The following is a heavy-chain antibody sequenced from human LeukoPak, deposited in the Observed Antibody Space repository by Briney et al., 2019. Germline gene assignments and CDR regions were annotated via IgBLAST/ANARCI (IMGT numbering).Heavy chain of an antibody. D-gene: IGHD2-2*01. CDR1: GGSFSGYY. J-gene: IGHJ4*02. CDR2: INHSGST. V-gene: IGHV4-34*01. Sequence: PSETLSLTCAVYGGSFSGYYWSWIRQPPGKGLECIGEINHSGSTNYNPSLKSRVTISVATSKNQFSLKLSSVTAADTAVYYCARGGQRGHCSSTSCSRRYFDYRGQGNLVTVSS. CDR3: ARGGQRGHCSSTSCSRRYFDY.